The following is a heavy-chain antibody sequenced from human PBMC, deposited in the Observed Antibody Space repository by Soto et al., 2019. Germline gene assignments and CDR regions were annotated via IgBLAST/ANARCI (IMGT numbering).Heavy chain of an antibody. CDR2: IIPIFGTA. J-gene: IGHJ5*02. CDR3: ARDREGSSSWSLWFDP. CDR1: GGTFSSYA. Sequence: SVKVSCKASGGTFSSYAISWVRQAPGQGLEWMGGIIPIFGTANYAQKFQGRVTITADESTSTAYMELSSLRSEDTAVYYCARDREGSSSWSLWFDPWGQGTLVTVS. V-gene: IGHV1-69*13. D-gene: IGHD6-13*01.